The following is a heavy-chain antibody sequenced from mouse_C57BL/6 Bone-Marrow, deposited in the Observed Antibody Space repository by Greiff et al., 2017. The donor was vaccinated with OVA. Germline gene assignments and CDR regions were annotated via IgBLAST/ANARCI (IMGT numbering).Heavy chain of an antibody. D-gene: IGHD1-1*01. CDR3: ARLTTVVAGDWYFDV. V-gene: IGHV5-2*01. CDR2: INSDGGST. Sequence: EVKLVESGGALVQPGESLKLSCESNEYEFPSHDMSWVRKTPEKRLELVAAINSDGGSTYYPDTMERRFIISRDNTKKTLYLQMSSLMSEDTALYYCARLTTVVAGDWYFDVWGTGTTVTVSS. CDR1: EYEFPSHD. J-gene: IGHJ1*03.